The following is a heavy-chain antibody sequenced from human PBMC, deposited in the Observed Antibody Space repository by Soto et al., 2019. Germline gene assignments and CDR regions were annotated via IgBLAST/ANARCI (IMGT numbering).Heavy chain of an antibody. Sequence: GGSLRLSCAASGFTFSSYSMNWVRQAPGKGLDWVSYISSSGSTEYYADYVKGRFTISRDNADNSLYLKMKSLRAEESAVYYCARVPGSSNGDYFDYWGQGTLVTVSS. V-gene: IGHV3-48*01. CDR3: ARVPGSSNGDYFDY. D-gene: IGHD6-6*01. J-gene: IGHJ4*02. CDR1: GFTFSSYS. CDR2: ISSSGSTE.